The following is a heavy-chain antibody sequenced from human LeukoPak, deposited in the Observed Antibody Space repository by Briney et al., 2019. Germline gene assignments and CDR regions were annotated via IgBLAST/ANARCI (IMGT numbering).Heavy chain of an antibody. CDR2: ISSSGTTI. Sequence: GGSLRLSCAASGFTFSDYYMSWIRQAPGKGLEWVSYISSSGTTIYYAGSVKGGFTISRDNAKNSLYLQMNSLRAQDTAVYHCPRNPPGFGEFFLRYWGQGTLVTVSS. D-gene: IGHD3-10*01. V-gene: IGHV3-11*01. CDR1: GFTFSDYY. CDR3: PRNPPGFGEFFLRY. J-gene: IGHJ4*02.